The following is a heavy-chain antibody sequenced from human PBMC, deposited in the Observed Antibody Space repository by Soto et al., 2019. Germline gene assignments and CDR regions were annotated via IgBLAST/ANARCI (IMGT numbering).Heavy chain of an antibody. CDR3: ARLNAGTTYYYYGMDV. V-gene: IGHV4-39*01. D-gene: IGHD1-7*01. J-gene: IGHJ6*02. CDR2: IYYSGST. Sequence: QLQLHESGPGLVKPSETLSLTCTVSGASISSSSYYWGWIRQPPGKGLEWIGSIYYSGSTYYNPSLKSRATISVDTSKNQFSLKLSSVTAADTALYYCARLNAGTTYYYYGMDVWGQGTTVTVSS. CDR1: GASISSSSYY.